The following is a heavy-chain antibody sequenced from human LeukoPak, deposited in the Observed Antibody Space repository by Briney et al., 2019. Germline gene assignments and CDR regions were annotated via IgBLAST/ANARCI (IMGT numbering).Heavy chain of an antibody. Sequence: GGSLRLSCAASGFTFSSYWMSWVRQAPGKGLEWVANIKQDGSEKYYVDSVKGRFTIPRDNAKNSLYLQMNSLRAEDTAVYYCARDGDNWNYLYYFDYWGQGTLVTVSS. CDR2: IKQDGSEK. CDR1: GFTFSSYW. D-gene: IGHD1-7*01. V-gene: IGHV3-7*01. CDR3: ARDGDNWNYLYYFDY. J-gene: IGHJ4*02.